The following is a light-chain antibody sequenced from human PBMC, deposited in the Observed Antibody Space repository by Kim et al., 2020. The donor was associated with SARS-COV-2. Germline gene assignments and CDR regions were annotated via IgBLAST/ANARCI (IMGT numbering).Light chain of an antibody. V-gene: IGLV6-57*01. Sequence: NFMLTQPHSVSGSPGKTVTISCTRSSGSIASNYVQWYQQRPGSSPTTVIYGDDQRPSGVPDRFSGSIDTSSNSASLTISGLKTEDEADYYCQSYDSSNPWVFGGGTQLTVL. CDR2: GDD. CDR3: QSYDSSNPWV. CDR1: SGSIASNY. J-gene: IGLJ3*02.